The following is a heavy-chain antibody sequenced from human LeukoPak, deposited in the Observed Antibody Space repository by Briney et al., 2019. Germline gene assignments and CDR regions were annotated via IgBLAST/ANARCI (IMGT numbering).Heavy chain of an antibody. V-gene: IGHV3-21*01. D-gene: IGHD4-17*01. CDR3: ARGAYGDGYYFDS. Sequence: PGXGLEWVSSITYSSSYIYYADSVKGRFTISRDNAENSLYLQMNSLRAEDTAVYYCARGAYGDGYYFDSWGQGTLVTVSS. CDR2: ITYSSSYI. J-gene: IGHJ4*02.